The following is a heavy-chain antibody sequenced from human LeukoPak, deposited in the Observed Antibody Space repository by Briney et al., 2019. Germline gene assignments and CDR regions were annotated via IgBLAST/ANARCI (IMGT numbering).Heavy chain of an antibody. Sequence: NPGGSLRLSCAASGFTVSSNYMSWVRQAPGKGLEWVSAISGSGGSTYYADSVKGRFTISRDNSKNTLYLQMNSLRAEDTAVYYCAKDPTAVTDFDYWGQGTLVTVSS. CDR3: AKDPTAVTDFDY. CDR2: ISGSGGST. V-gene: IGHV3-23*01. CDR1: GFTVSSNY. D-gene: IGHD4-17*01. J-gene: IGHJ4*02.